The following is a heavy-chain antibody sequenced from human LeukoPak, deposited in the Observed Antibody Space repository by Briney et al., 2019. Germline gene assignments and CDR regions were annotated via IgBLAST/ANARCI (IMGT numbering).Heavy chain of an antibody. J-gene: IGHJ4*02. V-gene: IGHV1-69*05. D-gene: IGHD2-2*01. Sequence: ASVKVSCKASGGTFSSYAISWVRQAPGQGLEWMGGIIPIFGTANYAQKFQGRVTITTDESTSTAYMELNSLRSEDTAVYYCARGYCSSASCYYVYWGQGTLVTVSS. CDR2: IIPIFGTA. CDR3: ARGYCSSASCYYVY. CDR1: GGTFSSYA.